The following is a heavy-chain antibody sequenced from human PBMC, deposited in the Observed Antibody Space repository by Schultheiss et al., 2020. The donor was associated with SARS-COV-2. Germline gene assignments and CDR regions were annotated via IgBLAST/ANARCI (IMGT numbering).Heavy chain of an antibody. CDR1: GFTFSNYA. D-gene: IGHD6-19*01. J-gene: IGHJ4*02. CDR2: ISGSGGST. V-gene: IGHV3-23*01. CDR3: ARGSGWYSLMAHFFDY. Sequence: GGSLRLSCAASGFTFSNYAMSWVRQAPGKGLEWVSAISGSGGSTYYADSVKGRFTISRDNAKNSLYLQMNSLRAEDTAVYYCARGSGWYSLMAHFFDYWGQGILVTVSS.